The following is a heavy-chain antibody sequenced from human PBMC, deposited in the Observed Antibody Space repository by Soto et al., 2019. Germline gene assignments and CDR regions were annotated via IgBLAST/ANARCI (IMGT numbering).Heavy chain of an antibody. CDR3: AKEGRVGYSTRIFRRDNWFDP. D-gene: IGHD6-13*01. J-gene: IGHJ5*02. CDR1: GFTFSSYA. V-gene: IGHV3-33*06. Sequence: QVQLVESGGGVVQPGRSLRLSCAASGFTFSSYAMHWVRQAPGKGLEWVAAILYDGSNQYYADAVKGRFTISRDNSKNTLYLQLNSLRVDDMAVYYCAKEGRVGYSTRIFRRDNWFDPWGQGTPVTVSS. CDR2: ILYDGSNQ.